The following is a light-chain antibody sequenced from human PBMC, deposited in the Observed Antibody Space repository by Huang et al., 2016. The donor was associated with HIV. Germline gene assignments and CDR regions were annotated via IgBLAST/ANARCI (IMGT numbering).Light chain of an antibody. J-gene: IGKJ2*01. CDR1: QNLLYSSGHNR. V-gene: IGKV2-28*01. CDR2: LGV. Sequence: DIVLTQSPLSLPVTPGQPASISCRSSQNLLYSSGHNRLVWYLQKPGRSPQLLVFLGVNWASGVPDRVTGSGSCTKCELEISRVEAEDTGTYYCMQGLQPPPTFGQGPKLEI. CDR3: MQGLQPPPT.